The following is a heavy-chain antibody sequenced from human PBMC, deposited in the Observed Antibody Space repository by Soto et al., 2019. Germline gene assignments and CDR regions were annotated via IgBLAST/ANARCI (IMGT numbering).Heavy chain of an antibody. J-gene: IGHJ4*02. Sequence: GGSLRLSCAASGFTFSSSEMNWVRQAPGKGLEWVSYISSSGSTIYYADSVKGRFTISRDNAKNSLYLQMNSLRAEDTAVYYCARDGSGDPDYWGQGTLVTVSS. CDR2: ISSSGSTI. D-gene: IGHD3-10*01. V-gene: IGHV3-48*03. CDR1: GFTFSSSE. CDR3: ARDGSGDPDY.